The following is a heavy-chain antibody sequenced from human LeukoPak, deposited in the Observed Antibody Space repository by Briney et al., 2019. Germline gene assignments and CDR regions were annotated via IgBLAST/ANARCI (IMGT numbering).Heavy chain of an antibody. CDR3: ARALTTVTTRGYFDY. J-gene: IGHJ4*02. Sequence: GASVKVSCKASGYTFTSYYMHWVRQAPGQGLEWMGIINPSGGSTSYAQKFQGRVTMTRDTSTSTVYMELGSLRSEDTAVYYCARALTTVTTRGYFDYWGQGTLVTVSS. CDR1: GYTFTSYY. V-gene: IGHV1-46*01. D-gene: IGHD4-17*01. CDR2: INPSGGST.